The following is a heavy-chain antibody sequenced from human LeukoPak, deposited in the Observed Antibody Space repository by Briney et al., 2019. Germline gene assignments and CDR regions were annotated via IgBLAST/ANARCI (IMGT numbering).Heavy chain of an antibody. CDR1: GFTFSSYE. CDR3: VTPTSPQDDAFDI. CDR2: ISSSGSSI. J-gene: IGHJ3*02. V-gene: IGHV3-48*03. Sequence: PPGGSLRLSCAASGFTFSSYEMNWVRQAPGKGLEWVSYISSSGSSIYYADSVKGRFTISRDNAKNSLYLQMNSLRAEDTAVYYCVTPTSPQDDAFDIWGQGTMVTVSS. D-gene: IGHD6-6*01.